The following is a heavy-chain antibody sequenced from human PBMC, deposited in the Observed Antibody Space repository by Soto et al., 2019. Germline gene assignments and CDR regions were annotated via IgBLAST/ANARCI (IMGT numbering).Heavy chain of an antibody. CDR1: GGTFSSYA. CDR2: IIPLFGVP. Sequence: QVQLVQSGAEVKKPGSSVKVSCKSSGGTFSSYAINWVRQAPGQGLEWMGGIIPLFGVPNYAQKFQGRVTITAGDSTTTAYMELSSRRAEDSAVYYCARAYSSGWSGDFDYWDQGILVTVSS. CDR3: ARAYSSGWSGDFDY. V-gene: IGHV1-69*12. J-gene: IGHJ4*02. D-gene: IGHD6-19*01.